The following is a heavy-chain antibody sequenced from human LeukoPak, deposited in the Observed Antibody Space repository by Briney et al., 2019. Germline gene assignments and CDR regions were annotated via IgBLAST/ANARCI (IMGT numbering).Heavy chain of an antibody. Sequence: GKSLRLSCVASGHSFSGYAIPSVRQAPGKGLERVALLSYNGGRKTYAASVKDRFTIDSDKSNIHVYEQMNSLRPDGASIHFCARQEARNYYYEGLDYWGQGNLVTVSS. D-gene: IGHD3-22*01. CDR1: GHSFSGYA. J-gene: IGHJ4*02. V-gene: IGHV3-30*04. CDR3: ARQEARNYYYEGLDY. CDR2: LSYNGGRK.